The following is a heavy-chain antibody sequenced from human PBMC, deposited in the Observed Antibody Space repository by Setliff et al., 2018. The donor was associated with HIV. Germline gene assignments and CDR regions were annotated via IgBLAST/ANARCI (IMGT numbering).Heavy chain of an antibody. D-gene: IGHD2-21*02. CDR1: GDSVSSSNRVA. CDR2: TYYSSKWYI. CDR3: VRGDVSAFDI. Sequence: QTLSLTCAISGDSVSSSNRVAWNWIRQSPSRGLEWLGRTYYSSKWYIDYAMSVKGRIIINPDTSKNRFSLQLNSVTPEDTAVYYCVRGDVSAFDIWGQGTMVTVSS. V-gene: IGHV6-1*01. J-gene: IGHJ3*02.